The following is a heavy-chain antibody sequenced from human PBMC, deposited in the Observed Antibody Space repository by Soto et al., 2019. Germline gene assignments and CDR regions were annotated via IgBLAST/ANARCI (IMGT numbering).Heavy chain of an antibody. CDR2: IIVIFGPA. V-gene: IGHV1-69*01. CDR3: GRGGSWEKVDS. J-gene: IGHJ4*02. D-gene: IGHD1-26*01. Sequence: QVQLVQSGAEVKKPGSSVKVSCKASGGTVHNSAISWVRQAPGQGLEWMGGIIVIFGPAIYAQKFQGRVTITADESTNTAFLNLNSLRSDDTAVYYCGRGGSWEKVDSWGPGTLVTASS. CDR1: GGTVHNSA.